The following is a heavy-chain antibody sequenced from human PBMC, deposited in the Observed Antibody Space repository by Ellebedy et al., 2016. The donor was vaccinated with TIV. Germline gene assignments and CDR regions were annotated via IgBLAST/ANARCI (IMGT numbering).Heavy chain of an antibody. V-gene: IGHV1-69*13. D-gene: IGHD1-26*01. Sequence: AASVKVSCKALGGTFSNYAISWVRQAPGQGLEWMGGIIPSFGTADYAQKFQGRATLTADESTNTAYMELRSLKSNDTAVYHCATGVGAGDYYYGMDVWGQGTAVTVSS. CDR2: IIPSFGTA. J-gene: IGHJ6*02. CDR1: GGTFSNYA. CDR3: ATGVGAGDYYYGMDV.